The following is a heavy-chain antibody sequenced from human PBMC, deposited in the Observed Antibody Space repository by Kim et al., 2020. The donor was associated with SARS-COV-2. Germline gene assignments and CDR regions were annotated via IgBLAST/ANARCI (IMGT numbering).Heavy chain of an antibody. CDR3: ATEGIAVTSAFDI. Sequence: YAQKCQGRVTMTEDTSTDTAYMELSSLRSEDTAVYYCATEGIAVTSAFDIWGQGTMVTVSS. D-gene: IGHD6-19*01. V-gene: IGHV1-24*01. J-gene: IGHJ3*02.